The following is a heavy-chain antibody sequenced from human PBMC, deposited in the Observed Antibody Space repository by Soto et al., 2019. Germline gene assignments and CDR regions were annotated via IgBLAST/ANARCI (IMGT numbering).Heavy chain of an antibody. CDR1: GGSMSEYF. D-gene: IGHD3-10*01. Sequence: SETLSLTCTVSGGSMSEYFWSWIRQSPGKGLEWIGYVYYLGSTDYNPSLKSRVTISVDTSKRQSSLKLSSVTVADTAVYYCARDAHDGSGSPYPAYWGPGAQVTVS. V-gene: IGHV4-59*01. J-gene: IGHJ4*02. CDR3: ARDAHDGSGSPYPAY. CDR2: VYYLGST.